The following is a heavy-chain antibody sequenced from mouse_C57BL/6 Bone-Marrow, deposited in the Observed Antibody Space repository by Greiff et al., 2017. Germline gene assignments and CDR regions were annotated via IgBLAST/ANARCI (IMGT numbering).Heavy chain of an antibody. CDR3: AAYYYGSFYAMDY. V-gene: IGHV2-6*01. CDR1: GFSLTSYG. Sequence: VQLQQSGPGLVAPSQSLSITCTVSGFSLTSYGVDWVRQSPGKGLEWLGVIWGVGSTNYKSAPKSRLSISKDNTKSQAFLKMNSLQTDDTAMYYCAAYYYGSFYAMDYWGQGNSVTVSA. J-gene: IGHJ4*01. CDR2: IWGVGST. D-gene: IGHD1-1*01.